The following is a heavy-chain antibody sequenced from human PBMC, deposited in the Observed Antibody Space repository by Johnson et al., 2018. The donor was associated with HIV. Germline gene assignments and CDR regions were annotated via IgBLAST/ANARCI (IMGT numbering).Heavy chain of an antibody. CDR1: GFTFNSYG. D-gene: IGHD6-19*01. CDR2: ISHDGSDK. V-gene: IGHV3-30*02. J-gene: IGHJ3*02. Sequence: QVQLVESGGGVVQPGGSLRLSCAASGFTFNSYGMHWVRQAPGKGLEWVAFISHDGSDKNYADSVKGRFTISRDNSKNTLYLQMNSLRAEDTAVYYCAKGEWLDPFDIWGQGTMVTVSS. CDR3: AKGEWLDPFDI.